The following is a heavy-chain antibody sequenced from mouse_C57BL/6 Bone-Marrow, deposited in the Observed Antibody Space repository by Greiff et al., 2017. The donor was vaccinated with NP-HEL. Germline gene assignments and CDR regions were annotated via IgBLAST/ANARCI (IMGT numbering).Heavy chain of an antibody. CDR1: GYSFPSYY. Sequence: VQLQEYGPELVKPGASGKISCKASGYSFPSYYLHGVKQRPGRGLEGMGWFYPGSGITKYNEKFKSKATLTADTSSSTAYMQLSSLTSEDSAVYYCAREGLSLYYFDYWGQGTTLTVSS. CDR2: FYPGSGIT. CDR3: AREGLSLYYFDY. V-gene: IGHV1-66*01. J-gene: IGHJ2*01. D-gene: IGHD6-5*01.